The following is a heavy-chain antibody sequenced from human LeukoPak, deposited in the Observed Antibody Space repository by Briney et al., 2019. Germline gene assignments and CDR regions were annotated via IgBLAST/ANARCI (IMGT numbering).Heavy chain of an antibody. CDR1: RLTFSSYV. CDR2: ISVSGGST. Sequence: PGGSLRLSCAASRLTFSSYVMSWVRQAPGKGLEWVSSISVSGGSTYYADSVKGRFTISRDISKNTLYPQMNSLRAEDTAVYYCAKSVWFSYWGQGTLVTVSS. J-gene: IGHJ4*02. D-gene: IGHD3-10*01. V-gene: IGHV3-23*01. CDR3: AKSVWFSY.